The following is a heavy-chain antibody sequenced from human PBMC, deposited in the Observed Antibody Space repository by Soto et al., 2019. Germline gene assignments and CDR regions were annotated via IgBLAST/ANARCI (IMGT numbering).Heavy chain of an antibody. CDR3: ARDADGVGSGYPNYWYFDL. CDR2: INAGNGNT. V-gene: IGHV1-3*01. J-gene: IGHJ2*01. Sequence: XSVXVSCKASXXTFTXXXXXXVXQAPGXRLEWMGWINAGNGNTKYSQKFQGRVTITRDTSASTAYMELSSLRSEDTAVYYCARDADGVGSGYPNYWYFDLWGRGTLVTVSS. CDR1: XXTFTXXX. D-gene: IGHD3-22*01.